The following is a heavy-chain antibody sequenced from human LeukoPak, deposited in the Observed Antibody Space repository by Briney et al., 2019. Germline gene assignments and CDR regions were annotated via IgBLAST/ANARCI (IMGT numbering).Heavy chain of an antibody. V-gene: IGHV1-69*06. CDR2: IIPIFGTA. Sequence: GASVKVSCKASGGTFSSYAISWVRQAPGQGLEWMGGIIPIFGTANYAQKFQGRVTITADKSTSTAYMELSSLRSEDTAVYYCARVAQQLDQLYDAFDIWGQGTMVTVSS. CDR3: ARVAQQLDQLYDAFDI. CDR1: GGTFSSYA. J-gene: IGHJ3*02. D-gene: IGHD6-13*01.